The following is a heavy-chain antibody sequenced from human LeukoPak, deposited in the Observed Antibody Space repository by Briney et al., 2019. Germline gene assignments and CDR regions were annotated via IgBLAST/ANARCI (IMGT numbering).Heavy chain of an antibody. CDR2: ISYDGSNK. V-gene: IGHV3-30-3*01. CDR1: GFTFSSYA. Sequence: GRSLRLSCAASGFTFSSYAMHWVRQAPGKGLEWVAVISYDGSNKYYADSMKGRFTISRDNSKNTLYLQMNSLRAEDTAVYYCARVGGGSSWYDTLYYYYGMDVWGQGTTVTVSS. J-gene: IGHJ6*02. CDR3: ARVGGGSSWYDTLYYYYGMDV. D-gene: IGHD6-13*01.